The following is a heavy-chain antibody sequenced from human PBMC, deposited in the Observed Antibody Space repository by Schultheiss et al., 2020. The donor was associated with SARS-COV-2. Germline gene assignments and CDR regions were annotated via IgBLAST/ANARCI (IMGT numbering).Heavy chain of an antibody. CDR3: ARVWGGDWGDDAFDI. J-gene: IGHJ3*02. V-gene: IGHV3-30*12. CDR1: GFTFSSYG. Sequence: GGSLRLSCAASGFTFSSYGMHWVRQAPGKGLEWVAVISYDGSNKYYADSVKGRFTISRDNSKNTLYLQMNSLRAEDTAVYYCARVWGGDWGDDAFDIWGQGTMVTVSS. D-gene: IGHD2-21*02. CDR2: ISYDGSNK.